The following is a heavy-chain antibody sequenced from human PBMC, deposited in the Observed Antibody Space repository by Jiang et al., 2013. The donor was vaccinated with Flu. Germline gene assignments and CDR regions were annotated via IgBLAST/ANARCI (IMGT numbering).Heavy chain of an antibody. CDR3: AKDRGMIAAISSGTFDY. Sequence: QLLESGGGLVQPGGSLRLSCAASGFTFSSYAMSWVRQAPGRGLEWVSTIGGSGGSTYYADSVKGRFTISRDNSKNTLYLQMDSLRAEDTAIYYCAKDRGMIAAISSGTFDYWGQGTLVTVSS. CDR1: GFTFSSYA. CDR2: IGGSGGST. V-gene: IGHV3-23*01. J-gene: IGHJ4*02. D-gene: IGHD3-22*01.